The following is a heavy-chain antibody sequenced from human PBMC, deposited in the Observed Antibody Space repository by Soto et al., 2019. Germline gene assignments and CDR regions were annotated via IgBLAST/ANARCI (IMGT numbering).Heavy chain of an antibody. Sequence: SETLSLTCTIHCSSIPGYYWSWIRQPPGKGLEWIGYMYNTGSTVYNPSFKSRVTISVDTSKNQFSLKLNSVTAADTAVYYCARDLWGYCGTDCYPLDVWGQGTTVT. CDR3: ARDLWGYCGTDCYPLDV. CDR1: CSSIPGYY. CDR2: MYNTGST. J-gene: IGHJ6*02. D-gene: IGHD2-21*02. V-gene: IGHV4-59*01.